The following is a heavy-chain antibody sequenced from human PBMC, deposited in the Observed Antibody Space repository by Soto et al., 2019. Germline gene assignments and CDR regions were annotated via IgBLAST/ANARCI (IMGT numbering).Heavy chain of an antibody. CDR2: TYYKSKWNN. D-gene: IGHD3-10*01. CDR1: GDSVSSNSAA. V-gene: IGHV6-1*01. CDR3: TGITWFRGMDV. J-gene: IGHJ6*01. Sequence: QMQLQQSGPGLVKPSQTLSLTCAISGDSVSSNSAAWHWIRQSPSRGLEWLGRTYYKSKWNNDYALSVKSRITINPATSKHQFSLQLYSVAPEDTAVYYCTGITWFRGMDVWGQGAPVTVS.